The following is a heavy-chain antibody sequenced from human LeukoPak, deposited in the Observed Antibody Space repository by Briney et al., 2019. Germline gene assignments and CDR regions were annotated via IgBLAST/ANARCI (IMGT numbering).Heavy chain of an antibody. V-gene: IGHV1-18*01. CDR1: GYTFTSYG. CDR3: ARGGVRGTYYYYGMDV. D-gene: IGHD3-10*01. CDR2: ISAYNGNT. J-gene: IGHJ6*02. Sequence: GASVKVSCKASGYTFTSYGISWVRQAPGQGLEWMGWISAYNGNTNYAQKLQGRVTMTTDTSTSTAYMELRSLRSDDTAVYYCARGGVRGTYYYYGMDVWGQGTTVTVSS.